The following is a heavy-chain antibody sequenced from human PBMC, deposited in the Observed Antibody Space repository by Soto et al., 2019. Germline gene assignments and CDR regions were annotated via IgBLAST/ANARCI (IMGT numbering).Heavy chain of an antibody. CDR3: ARRHSHDFYKKDIYVP. D-gene: IGHD2-15*01. Sequence: SETLSLTCDVSGGSISIGTDYWGWIRQPPGKGLEWIGNIHYSGSTNYNPSLKSRLSISVDTSKNQFSLKLSSVPAADTAMFYCARRHSHDFYKKDIYVPWGQGTQVTVS. CDR2: IHYSGST. CDR1: GGSISIGTDY. V-gene: IGHV4-39*01. J-gene: IGHJ4*02.